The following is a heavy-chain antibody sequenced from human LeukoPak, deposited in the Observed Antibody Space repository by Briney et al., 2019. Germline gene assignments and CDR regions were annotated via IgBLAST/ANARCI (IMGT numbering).Heavy chain of an antibody. D-gene: IGHD2-2*02. CDR2: IYHTGSP. Sequence: SETLSLTCTVSGYSISNGYYWGWLRQSPGKGLEWIGNIYHTGSPYYNPSLKSRVTISVDRSKNQFSLKLSSVTAADTAVYYCATWDIVVVPAAIRLHAFDIWGQGTMVTVSS. CDR1: GYSISNGYY. J-gene: IGHJ3*02. V-gene: IGHV4-38-2*02. CDR3: ATWDIVVVPAAIRLHAFDI.